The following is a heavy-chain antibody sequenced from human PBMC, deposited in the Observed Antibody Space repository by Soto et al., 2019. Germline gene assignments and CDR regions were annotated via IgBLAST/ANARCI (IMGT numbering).Heavy chain of an antibody. D-gene: IGHD6-19*01. CDR3: AREDYSSGWSYYYYYGMDV. CDR1: GYTFTSYD. CDR2: MNPNSGNT. J-gene: IGHJ6*02. V-gene: IGHV1-8*01. Sequence: ASVKVSCKASGYTFTSYDINWVRQATGQGLEWMGWMNPNSGNTGYAQKFQGRVTMTRNTSISTAYMGLSSLRSEDTAVYYCAREDYSSGWSYYYYYGMDVWGQGTTVTVSS.